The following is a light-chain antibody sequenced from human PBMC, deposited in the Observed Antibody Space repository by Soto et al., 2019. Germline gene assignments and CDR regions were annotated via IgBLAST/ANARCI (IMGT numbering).Light chain of an antibody. J-gene: IGLJ2*01. CDR2: EVT. CDR1: SSDVGGYNY. V-gene: IGLV2-8*01. CDR3: AAWHDSLSGVI. Sequence: QSALTQPPSASGSPGQSVTISCTGTSSDVGGYNYVSWYQQHPGKAPKLMIYEVTKRPSGVPDRFSGSKSGNTASLTVSGLQAEDEADYYCAAWHDSLSGVIFGGGTKLTVL.